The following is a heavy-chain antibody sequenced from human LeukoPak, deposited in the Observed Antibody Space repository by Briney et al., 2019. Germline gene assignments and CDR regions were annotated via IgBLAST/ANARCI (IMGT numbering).Heavy chain of an antibody. CDR1: GFTFSSYA. CDR2: ISYDGSNK. V-gene: IGHV3-30*04. Sequence: GGSLRLSCAASGFTFSSYAMHWVRQAPGKGLEWVAVISYDGSNKYHADSVKGRFTISRDNSKNTLYLQMNSLRAEDTAVYYCARDTASDSYYFDYWGQGTLVTVSS. CDR3: ARDTASDSYYFDY. J-gene: IGHJ4*02. D-gene: IGHD5-18*01.